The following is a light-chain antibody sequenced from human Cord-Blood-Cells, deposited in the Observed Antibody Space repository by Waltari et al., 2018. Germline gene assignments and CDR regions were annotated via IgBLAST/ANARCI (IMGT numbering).Light chain of an antibody. Sequence: SSELTQDPAVSVALGQTVRITCQGDSLRSYYASWYQQKPGKAPVLVIYGKNNRPSGIPDRFSGSSAGNTASLTITVAQVEDEADYYCNSRDSSGNHLVFGGGTKLTVL. CDR2: GKN. J-gene: IGLJ2*01. CDR1: SLRSYY. V-gene: IGLV3-19*01. CDR3: NSRDSSGNHLV.